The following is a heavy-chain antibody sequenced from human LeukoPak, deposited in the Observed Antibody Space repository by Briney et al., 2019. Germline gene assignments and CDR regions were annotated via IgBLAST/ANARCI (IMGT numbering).Heavy chain of an antibody. Sequence: PGGSLRLSCAASGFTFSSYGMHWVRQAPGKGLEWVAVIWYDGSNKYYADSVKGRFTISRDNSKNTLYLQMNSLRAEDTAVYYCAKEGYSSSWWGGAFDIWGQGTMVTVSS. CDR3: AKEGYSSSWWGGAFDI. V-gene: IGHV3-33*06. D-gene: IGHD6-13*01. J-gene: IGHJ3*02. CDR2: IWYDGSNK. CDR1: GFTFSSYG.